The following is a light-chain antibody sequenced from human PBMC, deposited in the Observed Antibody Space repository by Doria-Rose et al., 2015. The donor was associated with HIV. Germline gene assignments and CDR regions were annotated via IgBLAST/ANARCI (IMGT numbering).Light chain of an antibody. V-gene: IGKV4-1*01. CDR2: SAS. J-gene: IGKJ3*01. CDR3: QQYYDTPS. Sequence: QSPGSLGMSQGETATFNFKSNHSLLFTSQNYFAWYQQKPGQPPKLLIYSASTRQSGVTARFSCSVSVTDVTLTISSLEAEDVAVYYCQQYYDTPSFGPGTTVDIK. CDR1: HSLLFTSQNY.